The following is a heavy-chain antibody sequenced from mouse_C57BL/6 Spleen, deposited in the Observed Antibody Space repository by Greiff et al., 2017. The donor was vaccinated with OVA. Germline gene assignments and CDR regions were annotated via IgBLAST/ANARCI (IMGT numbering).Heavy chain of an antibody. Sequence: QVHVKQSGAELARPGASVKMSCKASGYTFTSYTMHWVKQRPGQGLEWIGYINPSSGYTKYNQKFKDKATLTADKSSSTAYMQLSSLTSEDSAVYYCARSRLEYFDVWGTGTTVTVSS. CDR3: ARSRLEYFDV. J-gene: IGHJ1*03. D-gene: IGHD1-1*01. CDR2: INPSSGYT. V-gene: IGHV1-4*01. CDR1: GYTFTSYT.